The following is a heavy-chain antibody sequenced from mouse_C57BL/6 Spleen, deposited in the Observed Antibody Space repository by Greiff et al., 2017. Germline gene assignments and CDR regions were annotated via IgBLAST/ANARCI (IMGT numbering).Heavy chain of an antibody. CDR3: ARDAYSNYVAWFAD. CDR2: IRHSANGSTT. J-gene: IGHJ3*01. D-gene: IGHD2-5*01. Sequence: EVQLMESGGGLVQPGGSLSLSCAASGYTFTGYYMSWVRQPPGQALEWLGFIRHSANGSTTEYSVSVKGPFTISRDNSQSILYLQMNALRAEDSAAYYCARDAYSNYVAWFADWGKGTLVTVSA. CDR1: GYTFTGYY. V-gene: IGHV7-3*01.